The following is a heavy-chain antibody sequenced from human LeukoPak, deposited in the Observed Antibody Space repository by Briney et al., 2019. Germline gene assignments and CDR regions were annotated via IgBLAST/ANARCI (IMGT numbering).Heavy chain of an antibody. CDR2: ITGSGGST. Sequence: GGSLRLSCAASGFTFSGYAMSGVRQAAGKGLEWVSRITGSGGSTSNADSAKGRFTISRDNSKNTLYLQMNSLRAEDTAVYYCARDDAPGGGYLGYWGQGTLVTVSS. D-gene: IGHD2-8*01. J-gene: IGHJ4*02. V-gene: IGHV3-23*01. CDR1: GFTFSGYA. CDR3: ARDDAPGGGYLGY.